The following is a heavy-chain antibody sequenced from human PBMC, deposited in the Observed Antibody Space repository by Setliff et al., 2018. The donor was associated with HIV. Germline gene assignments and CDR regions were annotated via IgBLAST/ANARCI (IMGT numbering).Heavy chain of an antibody. CDR3: ARDHQTMLWLDY. CDR2: IIPILGTE. V-gene: IGHV1-69*10. Sequence: RASVKVSCKASGTTFSTYLFTWVRQAPGQGFEWMGGIIPILGTEKYAQKFHGRVTLTADMSTNTAYMELRSLTSEDTAVYYCARDHQTMLWLDYWGQETLVTVSS. CDR1: GTTFSTYL. D-gene: IGHD2-21*01. J-gene: IGHJ4*02.